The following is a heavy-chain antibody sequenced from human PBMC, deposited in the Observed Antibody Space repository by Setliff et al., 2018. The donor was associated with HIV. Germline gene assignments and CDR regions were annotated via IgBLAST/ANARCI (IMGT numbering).Heavy chain of an antibody. V-gene: IGHV3-72*01. J-gene: IGHJ4*02. Sequence: GGSLRLSCAASGFTLSDYYIDWVRQAPGKGLEWVGRTTNKANNYIREYAASVQGRFTISRDTSKDSLFLQMNNLKTEDTAVYYCVRAAAGLDIWSQGIRVTVSS. CDR2: TTNKANNYIR. CDR3: VRAAAGLDI. CDR1: GFTLSDYY.